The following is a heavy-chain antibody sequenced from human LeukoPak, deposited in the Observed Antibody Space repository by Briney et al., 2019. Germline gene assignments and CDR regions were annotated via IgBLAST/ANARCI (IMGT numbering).Heavy chain of an antibody. J-gene: IGHJ4*02. CDR2: IYNDGSAT. D-gene: IGHD6-6*01. CDR3: TRESGSSRFFDF. CDR1: GLTFSDHW. Sequence: PGGSLRLSRVVPGLTFSDHWIHWVRQPPGKGLVWVSRIYNDGSATTYADSVKGRFTISRDNAKNTLYLQMNSLRAEDTAVYYCTRESGSSRFFDFWGQGTPVTVSS. V-gene: IGHV3-74*01.